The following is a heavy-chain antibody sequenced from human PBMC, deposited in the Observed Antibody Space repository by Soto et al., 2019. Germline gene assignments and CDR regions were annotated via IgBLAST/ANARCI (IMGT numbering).Heavy chain of an antibody. J-gene: IGHJ4*02. CDR2: INAGNGNT. CDR1: GYTFTSYA. D-gene: IGHD5-18*01. Sequence: ASVKVSCKASGYTFTSYAMHWVRQAPGQRLEWMGWINAGNGNTKYSQKFQGRVTITRDTSASTAYMELSSLRSEDTAVYFCARSPGIVYRYVLGVGYWGQGTLVPVSS. CDR3: ARSPGIVYRYVLGVGY. V-gene: IGHV1-3*01.